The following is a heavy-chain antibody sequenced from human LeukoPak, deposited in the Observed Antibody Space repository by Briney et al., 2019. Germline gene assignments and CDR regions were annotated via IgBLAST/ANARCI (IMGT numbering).Heavy chain of an antibody. Sequence: GESLKISCKGSGYSFATYWIAWVRQMPGKGLEWMGIIYPADSDARYSPSFQGQVTISADKSINTAYLQWSTLKASDTATYYCARSSGSGWSFFDYWGQGSLVTVSS. D-gene: IGHD6-19*01. CDR2: IYPADSDA. CDR1: GYSFATYW. J-gene: IGHJ4*02. CDR3: ARSSGSGWSFFDY. V-gene: IGHV5-51*01.